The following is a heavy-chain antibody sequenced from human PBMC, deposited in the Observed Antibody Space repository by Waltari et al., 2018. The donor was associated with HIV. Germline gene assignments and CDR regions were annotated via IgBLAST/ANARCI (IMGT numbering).Heavy chain of an antibody. Sequence: QEQPVQSGAEVKKPGSSVKVSCKASGGTFTSNAISWVRQAPGQGLEGMGSIIRVFEATSYAQKFHGRLTISADESTSTVFMELSSLSFDDTAVYYCARGSSGSYRWFDPWGHGTLVTVSS. CDR1: GGTFTSNA. CDR2: IIRVFEAT. D-gene: IGHD1-26*01. V-gene: IGHV1-69*18. J-gene: IGHJ5*02. CDR3: ARGSSGSYRWFDP.